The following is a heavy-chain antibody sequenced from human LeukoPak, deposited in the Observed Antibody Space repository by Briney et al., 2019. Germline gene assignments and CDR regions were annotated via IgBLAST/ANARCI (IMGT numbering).Heavy chain of an antibody. CDR1: GYTLTELS. Sequence: ASVKVSCTVSGYTLTELSMHWVRQAPGKGLEWMGGFDPEDGETIYAQKFQGRVTMTEDTSTDTAYMELSSLRSEDTAVYYCATQYSGLLIFDYWGQGTLVTVSS. CDR2: FDPEDGET. V-gene: IGHV1-24*01. CDR3: ATQYSGLLIFDY. D-gene: IGHD1-26*01. J-gene: IGHJ4*02.